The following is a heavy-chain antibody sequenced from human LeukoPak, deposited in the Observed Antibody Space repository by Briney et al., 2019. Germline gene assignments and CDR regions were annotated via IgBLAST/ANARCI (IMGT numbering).Heavy chain of an antibody. Sequence: GSLRLSCAASGFTFSSYAMSWVRQAPGKGLEWVSAISGSGGSTYYADSVKGRFTISRDNSKNTLYLQMNSLRAEDTAVYYCAKAQRGYCSSTSCYQFDYWGQGTLVTVSS. V-gene: IGHV3-23*01. D-gene: IGHD2-2*01. CDR2: ISGSGGST. J-gene: IGHJ4*02. CDR3: AKAQRGYCSSTSCYQFDY. CDR1: GFTFSSYA.